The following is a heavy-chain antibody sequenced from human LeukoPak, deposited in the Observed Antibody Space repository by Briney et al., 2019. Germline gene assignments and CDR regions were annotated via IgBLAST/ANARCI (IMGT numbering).Heavy chain of an antibody. CDR3: AKWGCSGGSCYPFDY. CDR1: GYTFSNYY. V-gene: IGHV1-46*01. Sequence: ASVKVSCKASGYTFSNYYMHWVRQAPGQGLEWMGIINPSGDSSGRSRSYAQKFQGRLSMTRDMSTRTVYMELSRLRSDDTAVYYCAKWGCSGGSCYPFDYWGQGTLVTVSS. J-gene: IGHJ4*02. D-gene: IGHD2-15*01. CDR2: INPSGDSSGRSR.